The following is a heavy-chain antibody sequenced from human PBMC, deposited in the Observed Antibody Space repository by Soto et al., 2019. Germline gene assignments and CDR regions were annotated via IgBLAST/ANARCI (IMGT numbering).Heavy chain of an antibody. CDR3: AKSRRRVAVAGIRVDYYYYYMDV. CDR1: GFTFSSYA. D-gene: IGHD6-19*01. Sequence: GGSLRLSCAASGFTFSSYAMSWVRQAPGKGLEWVSAFSGSGGSTYYADSVKGRFTISRDNSKNTLYLQMNSLRAEDTAVYYCAKSRRRVAVAGIRVDYYYYYMDVWGKGTTVTVSS. J-gene: IGHJ6*03. V-gene: IGHV3-23*01. CDR2: FSGSGGST.